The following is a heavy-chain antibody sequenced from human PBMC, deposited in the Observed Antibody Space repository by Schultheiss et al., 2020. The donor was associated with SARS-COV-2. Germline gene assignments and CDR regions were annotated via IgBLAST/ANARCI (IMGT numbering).Heavy chain of an antibody. CDR3: TTDSSGYSVDADY. CDR2: ISGSGGST. CDR1: GFTFSSYA. D-gene: IGHD3-22*01. J-gene: IGHJ4*02. Sequence: GGSLRLSCAASGFTFSSYAMSWVRQAPGKGLEWVSAISGSGGSTYYADSVKGRFTISRDNSKNTLYLQMNSLKTEDTAVYYCTTDSSGYSVDADYWGQGTLVTVSS. V-gene: IGHV3-23*01.